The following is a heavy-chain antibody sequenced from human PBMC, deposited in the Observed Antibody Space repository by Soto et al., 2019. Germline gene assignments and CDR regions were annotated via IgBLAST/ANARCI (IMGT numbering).Heavy chain of an antibody. CDR1: GGSISSYY. CDR3: ARGEDYYDSSGYYYNYYGMDV. J-gene: IGHJ6*02. V-gene: IGHV4-59*01. D-gene: IGHD3-22*01. CDR2: IYYSGST. Sequence: ASETLSLTCTVSGGSISSYYWSWIRQPPGKGLEWIGYIYYSGSTNYNPSLKSRVTISVDTSKNQFSLKLSSVTAADTAVYYCARGEDYYDSSGYYYNYYGMDVWGQGTTVTVSS.